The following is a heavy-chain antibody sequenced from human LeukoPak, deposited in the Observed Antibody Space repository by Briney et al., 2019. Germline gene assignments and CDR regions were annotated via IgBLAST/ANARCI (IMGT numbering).Heavy chain of an antibody. V-gene: IGHV3-23*01. CDR3: AKSPGYYGSGSDARLDY. J-gene: IGHJ4*02. CDR2: ISGSGGST. D-gene: IGHD3-10*01. Sequence: PGRSLRLSCAASGFTFSSYAMSWVRQAPGKGLEWVSAISGSGGSTYYADSVKGRFTISRDNSKNTLYLQMNSLRAEDTAVYYCAKSPGYYGSGSDARLDYWGQGTLVTVSS. CDR1: GFTFSSYA.